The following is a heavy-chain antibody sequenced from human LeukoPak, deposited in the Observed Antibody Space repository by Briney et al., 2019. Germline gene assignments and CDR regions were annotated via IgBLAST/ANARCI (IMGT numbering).Heavy chain of an antibody. D-gene: IGHD2-2*01. CDR1: GYTFTSHD. J-gene: IGHJ4*02. CDR3: ARDRCSSTSCYYFDY. Sequence: ASVKVSCKASGYTFTSHDINWVRQATGQGLEWMGWMNPNSGNTGYAQTFQGRVTMTRNTSISTAYMELSSLRSEDTAVYFCARDRCSSTSCYYFDYWGQGTLVTVSS. V-gene: IGHV1-8*01. CDR2: MNPNSGNT.